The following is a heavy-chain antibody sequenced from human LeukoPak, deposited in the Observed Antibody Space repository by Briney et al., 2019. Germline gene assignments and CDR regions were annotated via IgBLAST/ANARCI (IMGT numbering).Heavy chain of an antibody. Sequence: SQTLSLTCAISGDSVSSNSAAWNWIRQSPSRGLEWLGRTFHRSKWYNDYAVSVKSRITINPDTSKNQVSLQLNSVTPEDTAVYYCARETSFRYYDIWSGWDYWGQGTLVTVSS. CDR3: ARETSFRYYDIWSGWDY. V-gene: IGHV6-1*01. D-gene: IGHD3-3*01. CDR1: GDSVSSNSAA. CDR2: TFHRSKWYN. J-gene: IGHJ4*02.